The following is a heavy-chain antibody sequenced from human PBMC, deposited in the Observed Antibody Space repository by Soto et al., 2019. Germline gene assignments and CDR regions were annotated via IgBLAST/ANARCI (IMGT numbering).Heavy chain of an antibody. Sequence: QVQLVQSGAEVKKPGASVKVSCKASGYTFTSYYMHWVRQAPGQGLEWMGIINPSGGSTSYAQKFEGRVTMTRDTSTSTVYMELSSLRSEDTAVYYFAREGRDSSLGNWFDSWGQGTLVTVSS. V-gene: IGHV1-46*01. CDR2: INPSGGST. D-gene: IGHD6-13*01. J-gene: IGHJ5*01. CDR1: GYTFTSYY. CDR3: AREGRDSSLGNWFDS.